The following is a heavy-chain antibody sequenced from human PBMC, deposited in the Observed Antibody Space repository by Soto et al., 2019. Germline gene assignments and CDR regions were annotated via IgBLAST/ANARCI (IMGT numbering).Heavy chain of an antibody. CDR2: ISAYNGHT. CDR3: AREGAGTNPPGY. J-gene: IGHJ4*02. Sequence: QVQLVQSGPEVKKPGASVKVSCKASGYTFTNYGFNWVRQAPGQGLEWMGWISAYNGHTKYSQIFQARVIMTTDTATSTAYRELRRLTSDDTAVYYCAREGAGTNPPGYWGQGTLVTVSS. V-gene: IGHV1-18*01. CDR1: GYTFTNYG. D-gene: IGHD2-2*01.